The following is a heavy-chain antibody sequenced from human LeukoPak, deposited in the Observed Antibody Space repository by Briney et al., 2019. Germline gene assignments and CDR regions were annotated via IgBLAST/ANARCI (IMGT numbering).Heavy chain of an antibody. CDR1: GGSISSSSYY. D-gene: IGHD1-26*01. J-gene: IGHJ4*02. CDR2: IYYSGST. V-gene: IGHV4-39*01. Sequence: PSETLSLTCTVSGGSISSSSYYWGWIRQPPGKGLEWIGSIYYSGSTYYNPSLKSRVTISADTSKNQFSLKLSSVTAADTAVYYCARHTTGYSGSPPYYFDYWGQGTLVTVSS. CDR3: ARHTTGYSGSPPYYFDY.